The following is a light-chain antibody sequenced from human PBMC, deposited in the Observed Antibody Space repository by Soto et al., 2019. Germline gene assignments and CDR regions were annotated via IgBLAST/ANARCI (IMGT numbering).Light chain of an antibody. CDR2: DAS. V-gene: IGKV1-5*01. J-gene: IGKJ2*01. CDR3: QQYDGH. Sequence: DIQMTQSPSTLSASVGDRVTITCRASQSINSWLAWYQQKPGKAPKLLIYDASSLESGVPSRFSGIRSGTEFILTISSLQPDDFSTYYCQQYDGHFGQGTKLEI. CDR1: QSINSW.